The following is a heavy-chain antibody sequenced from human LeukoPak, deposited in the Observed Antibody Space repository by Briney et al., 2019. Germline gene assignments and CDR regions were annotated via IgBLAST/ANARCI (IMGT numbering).Heavy chain of an antibody. CDR3: ARAAVPAAIPVRYYYYGMDV. J-gene: IGHJ6*02. V-gene: IGHV4-34*01. Sequence: SSETLSLTCAVYGGSFSGYYWSWIRQPPGKGLEWIGEINHSGSTNYNPSLKSRVTISVDTSKNLFSLKLSSVTAADTAVYYCARAAVPAAIPVRYYYYGMDVWGQGTTVTVSS. CDR1: GGSFSGYY. D-gene: IGHD2-2*02. CDR2: INHSGST.